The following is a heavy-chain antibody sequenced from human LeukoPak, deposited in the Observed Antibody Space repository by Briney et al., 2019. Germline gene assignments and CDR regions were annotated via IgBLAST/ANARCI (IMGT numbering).Heavy chain of an antibody. D-gene: IGHD3-22*01. Sequence: SETLSLTCTVSGGSISSGSYYWSWFRQPAGKGLEWIGRIYTSGSTNYNPSLKSRVTISVDTSKNQFSLKLSSVTAADTAVYYCARDLWKGYDSSPVGYWGQGTLVTVSS. J-gene: IGHJ4*02. CDR1: GGSISSGSYY. V-gene: IGHV4-61*02. CDR3: ARDLWKGYDSSPVGY. CDR2: IYTSGST.